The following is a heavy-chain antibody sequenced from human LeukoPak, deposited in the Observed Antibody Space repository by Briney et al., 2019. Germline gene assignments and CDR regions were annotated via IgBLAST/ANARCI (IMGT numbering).Heavy chain of an antibody. V-gene: IGHV3-30*03. J-gene: IGHJ4*02. CDR2: ISYDGSNK. Sequence: PGGSLRLSCAASGFTFSSYGMHWVRQAPGKGLEWVAVISYDGSNKYYADSVKGRFTISRDNSKNTLYLQMSSLRDGDTAVYYCARGRRDTQYQVFDYWGQGTLVTVSS. D-gene: IGHD2-2*01. CDR1: GFTFSSYG. CDR3: ARGRRDTQYQVFDY.